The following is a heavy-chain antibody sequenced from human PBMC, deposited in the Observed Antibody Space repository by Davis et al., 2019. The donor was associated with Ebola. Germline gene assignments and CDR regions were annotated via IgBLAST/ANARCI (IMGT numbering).Heavy chain of an antibody. CDR3: ARDLVVTPIDY. V-gene: IGHV1-2*06. J-gene: IGHJ4*02. Sequence: SVTVSCKASGYTFTGYYMHWVRQAPGQGLEWMGRINPNSGGTNYAQKFQGRVTMTRDTSISTAYMELRSLRSDDTAVYYCARDLVVTPIDYWGQGTLVTVSS. CDR2: INPNSGGT. CDR1: GYTFTGYY. D-gene: IGHD2-21*02.